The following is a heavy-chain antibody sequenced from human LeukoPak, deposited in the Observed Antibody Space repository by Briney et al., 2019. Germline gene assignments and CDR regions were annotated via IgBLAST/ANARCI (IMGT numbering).Heavy chain of an antibody. CDR3: AKDLDGWFGELLSPLGY. CDR1: GFIFSSYG. Sequence: GGSLRLSCTASGFIFSSYGIHWVRQAPGKGLEWVAVISYDGSNKYYADSVTGRFTISRDNSKNTLYLQMNSLRAEDTAVYYCAKDLDGWFGELLSPLGYWGQGTLVTVSA. D-gene: IGHD3-10*01. V-gene: IGHV3-30*18. J-gene: IGHJ4*02. CDR2: ISYDGSNK.